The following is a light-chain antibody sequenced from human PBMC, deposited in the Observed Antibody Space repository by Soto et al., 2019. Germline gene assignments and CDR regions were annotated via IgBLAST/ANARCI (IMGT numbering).Light chain of an antibody. CDR1: QSVSNN. CDR3: QQYNNWWT. J-gene: IGKJ1*01. CDR2: GAS. V-gene: IGKV3-15*01. Sequence: EIVLTQSPGPLSLSPGERATLSCRASQSVSNNYLAWYQQKPGQAPRLLIYGASTRATGIPARFSGSGSGTEFTLTISSLQSEDFAVYYCQQYNNWWTFGQGTKVDIK.